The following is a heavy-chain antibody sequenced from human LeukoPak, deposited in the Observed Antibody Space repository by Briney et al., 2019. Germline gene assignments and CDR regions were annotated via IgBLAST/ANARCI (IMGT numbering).Heavy chain of an antibody. D-gene: IGHD6-25*01. J-gene: IGHJ4*02. CDR2: ISSSSSTI. CDR3: ATGVLNYAASSGYGIDH. CDR1: GFTFSSYI. V-gene: IGHV3-48*01. Sequence: GGSLRLSCAASGFTFSSYIMNWVRQAPGKGLEWVSYISSSSSTIYYADSVKGRFTISRDNAKNSLYLQMNSLRAEDTAVYYCATGVLNYAASSGYGIDHWGQGTLVTVSS.